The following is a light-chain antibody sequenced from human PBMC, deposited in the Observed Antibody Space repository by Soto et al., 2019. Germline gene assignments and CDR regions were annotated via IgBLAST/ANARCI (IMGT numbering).Light chain of an antibody. Sequence: QSVLTQPPSVSGAPGQRVTISCTGSSSNIGAGYDVHWYQQLPGTAPKLLIYANSNRPSGVPDRFSGSKSGTSASLAITGLQAEDEADYYCQSYDSSLSGVVFGGGTKVTV. CDR1: SSNIGAGYD. V-gene: IGLV1-40*01. CDR3: QSYDSSLSGVV. CDR2: ANS. J-gene: IGLJ2*01.